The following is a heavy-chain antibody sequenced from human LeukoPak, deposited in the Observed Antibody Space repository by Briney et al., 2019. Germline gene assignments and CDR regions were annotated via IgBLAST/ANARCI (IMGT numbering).Heavy chain of an antibody. D-gene: IGHD3-16*01. Sequence: GGSLRLSCAASGFTFSSTSMSWVRQAPGKGLEWVAVTVGGGDGTYYADSVKGRFTISRDNSNNTLYLQMNSLRAEDTAVYYCARIVGGDQYYFDYWGQGTLVTVSS. J-gene: IGHJ4*02. CDR3: ARIVGGDQYYFDY. V-gene: IGHV3-23*01. CDR1: GFTFSSTS. CDR2: TVGGGDGT.